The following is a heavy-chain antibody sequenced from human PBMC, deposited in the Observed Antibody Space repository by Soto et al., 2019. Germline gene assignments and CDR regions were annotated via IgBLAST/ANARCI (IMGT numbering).Heavy chain of an antibody. V-gene: IGHV3-49*03. J-gene: IGHJ4*02. CDR3: TSRRAAAGHY. CDR2: IRSKAYGGTT. Sequence: GGSMRLSCPASGFTFGDYAMGWFRQAPGKGLEWVGFIRSKAYGGTTEYAASVKGRFTISRDDSKSIAYLQMNSLKTEDTAVYYCTSRRAAAGHYWGQGNLVTVSS. CDR1: GFTFGDYA. D-gene: IGHD6-13*01.